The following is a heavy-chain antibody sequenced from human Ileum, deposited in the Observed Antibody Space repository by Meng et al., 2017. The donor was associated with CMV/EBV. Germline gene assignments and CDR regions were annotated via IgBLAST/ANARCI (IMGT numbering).Heavy chain of an antibody. Sequence: SETLSLTCTVSGGSVSSGSYYWNWIRQPPGKGLEWIGYIYYSGSTNYNPSLKSRVTISVDTSKNQFSLKLSSVTAADTAVYYCAREAPWSGYHVDFWGQGTLVTVSS. V-gene: IGHV4-61*01. CDR3: AREAPWSGYHVDF. J-gene: IGHJ4*02. D-gene: IGHD3-3*01. CDR2: IYYSGST. CDR1: GGSVSSGSYY.